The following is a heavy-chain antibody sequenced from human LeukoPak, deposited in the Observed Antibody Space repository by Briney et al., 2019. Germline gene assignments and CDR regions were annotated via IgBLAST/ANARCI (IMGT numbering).Heavy chain of an antibody. J-gene: IGHJ4*02. Sequence: GGSLRLSCAASGFTFSSYSMNWVRQAPGKGLEWVSSISGNSRYIYYADSVKGRFTISRDNARNSLYLQMNSLRPEDTAVYYCARNYIVVAQAAPDYWGQGTLVTVSA. D-gene: IGHD2-2*01. V-gene: IGHV3-21*01. CDR3: ARNYIVVAQAAPDY. CDR2: ISGNSRYI. CDR1: GFTFSSYS.